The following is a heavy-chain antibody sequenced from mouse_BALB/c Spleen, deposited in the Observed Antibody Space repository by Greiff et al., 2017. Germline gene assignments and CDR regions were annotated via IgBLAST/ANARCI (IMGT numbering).Heavy chain of an antibody. V-gene: IGHV1S22*01. J-gene: IGHJ2*01. CDR3: TVVATGNYFDY. CDR2: IYPGSGST. D-gene: IGHD1-1*01. CDR1: GYTFTSYW. Sequence: LKQPGSELVRPGASVKLSCKASGYTFTSYWMHWVKQRPGQGLEWIGNIYPGSGSTNYDEKFKSKATLTVDTSSSTAYMQLSSLTSEDSAVYYCTVVATGNYFDYWGQGTTLTVSS.